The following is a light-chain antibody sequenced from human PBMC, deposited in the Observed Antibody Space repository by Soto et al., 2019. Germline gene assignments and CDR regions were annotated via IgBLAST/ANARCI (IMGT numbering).Light chain of an antibody. CDR3: QQYNNWPPYT. CDR1: QSVSSN. CDR2: GAS. V-gene: IGKV3-15*01. Sequence: EIVMTQSPATLSVSPGERATLSCRASQSVSSNLAWYQPKPGQAPRLLIYGASTRATGIPARFSGSGSGTEFTLTISSLQSEEFAVYYCQQYNNWPPYTFGQGTQLEIK. J-gene: IGKJ2*01.